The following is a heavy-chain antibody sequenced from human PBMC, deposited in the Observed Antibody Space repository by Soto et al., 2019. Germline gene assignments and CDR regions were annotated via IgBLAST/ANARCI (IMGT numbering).Heavy chain of an antibody. V-gene: IGHV1-69*01. CDR2: IIPIFVTA. J-gene: IGHJ6*02. D-gene: IGHD3-10*01. CDR3: ARGRITMVRGARIYYYAMDV. Sequence: KVYLQASGVTFSSYANSCVRQATEQELEWMGGIIPIFVTANYAQKFQGRVTITADESTSTAYMELSSLRSEDTAVYYCARGRITMVRGARIYYYAMDVWGQGTTVTGSS. CDR1: GVTFSSYA.